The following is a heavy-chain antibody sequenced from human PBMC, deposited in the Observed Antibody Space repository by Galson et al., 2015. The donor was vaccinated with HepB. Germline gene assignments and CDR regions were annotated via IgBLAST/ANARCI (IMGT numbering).Heavy chain of an antibody. V-gene: IGHV2-70*11. CDR1: GFSLSTGGMC. J-gene: IGHJ5*02. CDR3: ARVNLVGARGWFDP. D-gene: IGHD1-26*01. CDR2: IDWDDDK. Sequence: PALVKPTQTLTLTCTFSGFSLSTGGMCVAWIRQPPGKALEWLARIDWDDDKYYTTSLKTRLTISKDTSINQVVLTMTNVDPADTATYYCARVNLVGARGWFDPWGQGTLVTVSS.